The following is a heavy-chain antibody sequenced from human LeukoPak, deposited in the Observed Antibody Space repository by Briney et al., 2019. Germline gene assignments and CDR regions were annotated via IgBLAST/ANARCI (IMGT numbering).Heavy chain of an antibody. Sequence: GGSLRLSCATSGFTFSTYAMGWVRQAPGKGLEWVSVVSNRGRSTFYADSVKGRFTLSRDNAKNSLYLQMNSLRAEDTAVYYCASWQQLVQGYFDYWGQGTLVTVSS. CDR1: GFTFSTYA. D-gene: IGHD6-6*01. CDR2: VSNRGRST. V-gene: IGHV3-23*01. J-gene: IGHJ4*02. CDR3: ASWQQLVQGYFDY.